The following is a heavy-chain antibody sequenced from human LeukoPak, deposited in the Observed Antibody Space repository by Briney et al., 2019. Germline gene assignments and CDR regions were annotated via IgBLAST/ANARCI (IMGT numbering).Heavy chain of an antibody. CDR2: ISAYNGNT. CDR3: ARVRARGVVPPQRGFDP. V-gene: IGHV1-18*01. D-gene: IGHD2-2*01. CDR1: GYTFTSYD. Sequence: ASVKVSCKASGYTFTSYDISWVRQAPGQGLEWMGWISAYNGNTNYAQKLQGRVTMTTDTSTSTAYMELRSLRSDDTAVYYCARVRARGVVPPQRGFDPWGQGTLVTVSS. J-gene: IGHJ5*02.